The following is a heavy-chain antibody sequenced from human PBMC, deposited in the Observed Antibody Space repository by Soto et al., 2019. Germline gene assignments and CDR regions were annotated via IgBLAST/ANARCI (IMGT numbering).Heavy chain of an antibody. Sequence: QVQLVQSGAEVQKPGSSVKVSCKASGGTISHYAITWVRQAPGQGLEWLGAIIPIFRSAKYAQTFQGRVTITADESTSTAYMELSSLRAEDTAVDYCALGGDGYNSHGDSWGQGTRVTVSS. CDR2: IIPIFRSA. V-gene: IGHV1-69*01. CDR3: ALGGDGYNSHGDS. D-gene: IGHD5-12*01. CDR1: GGTISHYA. J-gene: IGHJ4*02.